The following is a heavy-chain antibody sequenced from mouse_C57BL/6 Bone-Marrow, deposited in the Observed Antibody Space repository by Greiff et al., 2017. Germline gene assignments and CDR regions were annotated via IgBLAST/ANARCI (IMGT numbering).Heavy chain of an antibody. V-gene: IGHV1-63*01. CDR2: IYPGGGYT. Sequence: QVQLQQSGAELVRPGTSVKMSCKASGYTFTHYWIGWAKQRPGHGLEWIGDIYPGGGYTNYNEKFKGKATLTADKSSSPAYLQFSSLTSEDSAFYYCASEATVVEDYWGQGTTLTVSS. CDR1: GYTFTHYW. CDR3: ASEATVVEDY. J-gene: IGHJ2*01. D-gene: IGHD1-1*01.